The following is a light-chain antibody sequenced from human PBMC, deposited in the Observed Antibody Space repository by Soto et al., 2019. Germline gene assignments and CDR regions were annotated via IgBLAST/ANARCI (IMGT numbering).Light chain of an antibody. CDR3: QTWGTGTPWV. Sequence: QSVLTQSPSASASLGASVKLTCTLSSGHSNYAIAWQQQQPEKGPRYLMKLNSDGSHSKGDGIPDRFSGSSSGAERYLTISSLQSEDEADYYGQTWGTGTPWVFGGGTQRTVL. CDR1: SGHSNYA. J-gene: IGLJ3*02. V-gene: IGLV4-69*01. CDR2: LNSDGSH.